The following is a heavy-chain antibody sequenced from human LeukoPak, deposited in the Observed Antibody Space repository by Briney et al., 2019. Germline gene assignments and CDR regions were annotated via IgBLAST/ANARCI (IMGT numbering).Heavy chain of an antibody. CDR3: ARDWGGSPLGWFDP. D-gene: IGHD1-26*01. Sequence: QPGRSLRLSCAASGFTFSSYGMYWVRQAPGKVLEWVALIWYDGSNKYYGDSVRGRITISRDNSKNTLYLQMNSLRAEDTAVYYCARDWGGSPLGWFDPWGQGTLVTVSS. J-gene: IGHJ5*02. CDR1: GFTFSSYG. CDR2: IWYDGSNK. V-gene: IGHV3-33*01.